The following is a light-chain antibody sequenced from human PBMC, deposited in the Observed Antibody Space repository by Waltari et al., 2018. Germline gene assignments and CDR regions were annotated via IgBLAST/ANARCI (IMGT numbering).Light chain of an antibody. CDR3: CSYAGTPRVV. J-gene: IGLJ2*01. CDR2: EVN. V-gene: IGLV2-23*02. Sequence: QSALTQPASVSGSPGQSITISCTGTNNDIGSYNLVSWYQQHPGKATKVIIFEVNKRPSGFSKRSSGSKSGNTASLTVSGLHPEDEADYYCCSYAGTPRVVFGGGTKLTVL. CDR1: NNDIGSYNL.